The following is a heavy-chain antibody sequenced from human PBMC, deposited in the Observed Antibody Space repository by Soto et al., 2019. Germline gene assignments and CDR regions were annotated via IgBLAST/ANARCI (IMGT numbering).Heavy chain of an antibody. CDR1: GGNIISFY. CDR3: ARVIRLVHGRVGAFDI. J-gene: IGHJ3*02. CDR2: IYYSGST. Sequence: LEPMSLTWTVAGGNIISFYWSWIRQQQGKGLEWIGYIYYSGSTNYNPSLKSRVTISVDTSKNQFSLKLSSVTAADTAVYYCARVIRLVHGRVGAFDIWGQGTMVTVSS. D-gene: IGHD6-19*01. V-gene: IGHV4-59*01.